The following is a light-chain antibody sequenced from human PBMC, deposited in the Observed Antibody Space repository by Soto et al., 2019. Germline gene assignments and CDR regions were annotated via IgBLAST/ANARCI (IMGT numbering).Light chain of an antibody. CDR1: QSVSSN. Sequence: EIVMTQSPATLSVSPGERATLSCRASQSVSSNLAWYQQKPGQAPRLLIYGASTRATGIPARFSGSGSGTAFTLTISSLQSEDFAVYYCQQYNNWPFPSWTFGQGTKVESK. CDR2: GAS. CDR3: QQYNNWPFPSWT. V-gene: IGKV3-15*01. J-gene: IGKJ1*01.